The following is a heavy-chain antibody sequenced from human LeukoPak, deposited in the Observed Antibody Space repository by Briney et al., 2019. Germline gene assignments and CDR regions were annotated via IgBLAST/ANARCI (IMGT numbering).Heavy chain of an antibody. CDR1: GYTFINSA. Sequence: ASVKLSCKASGYTFINSAIGWVRQAPGQGLEWMGWISPYNGYTKYAESLQGRVTMTTDTSTSTAYMELRSLRSDDTAMYYCARVGASYDGLIDYWGQGTRVTVSS. D-gene: IGHD1-26*01. V-gene: IGHV1-18*01. J-gene: IGHJ4*02. CDR3: ARVGASYDGLIDY. CDR2: ISPYNGYT.